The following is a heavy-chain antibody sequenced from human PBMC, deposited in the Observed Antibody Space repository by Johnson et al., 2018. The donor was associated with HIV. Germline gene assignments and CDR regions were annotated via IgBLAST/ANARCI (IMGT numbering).Heavy chain of an antibody. Sequence: VQLVESGGGLVQPGGSLRLSCAASGFIFSVYWMSWVRQAPGKGLEWVANIKQDGSNKYYADSVKGRFSISREHAKNTLYLQMKRLRVEDTAVYYCARDDLDNSGHLMAFDIWGQGTMVTVSS. CDR1: GFIFSVYW. CDR2: IKQDGSNK. D-gene: IGHD1-26*01. CDR3: ARDDLDNSGHLMAFDI. J-gene: IGHJ3*02. V-gene: IGHV3-7*01.